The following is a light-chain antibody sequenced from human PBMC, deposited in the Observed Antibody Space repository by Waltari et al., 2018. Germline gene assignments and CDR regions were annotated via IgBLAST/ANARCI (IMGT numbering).Light chain of an antibody. CDR3: QQYYGTPPYT. V-gene: IGKV4-1*01. Sequence: DIVMTQSPDSLAVSLGERATINCQSRQSVLYSSNNKNYLAWYQQKPGQPPKLLIYWASTRESGVPDRFSGSGSGTDFTLTISSLQAEDVAVYYCQQYYGTPPYTFGQGTKLEIK. CDR2: WAS. CDR1: QSVLYSSNNKNY. J-gene: IGKJ2*01.